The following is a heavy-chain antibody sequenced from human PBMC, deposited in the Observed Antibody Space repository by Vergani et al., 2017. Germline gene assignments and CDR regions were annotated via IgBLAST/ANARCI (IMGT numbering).Heavy chain of an antibody. CDR1: GGSFSGYY. Sequence: QVQLQQWGAGLLKPSETLSLTCAVYGGSFSGYYWSWIRQPPGKGLEWIVEINHSGSTNYNPSLKSRVTIPVDTSKNQFSLKLSSVTAADTAVYYCARLKYCSGGSCYLGSYYYYGMDVWGQGTTVTVSS. CDR2: INHSGST. D-gene: IGHD2-15*01. CDR3: ARLKYCSGGSCYLGSYYYYGMDV. V-gene: IGHV4-34*01. J-gene: IGHJ6*02.